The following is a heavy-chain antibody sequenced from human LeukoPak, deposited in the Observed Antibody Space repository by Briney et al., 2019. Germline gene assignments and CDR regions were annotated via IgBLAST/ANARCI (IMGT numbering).Heavy chain of an antibody. Sequence: GGSLRLSCAASGFTFSRYGMHWVRQAPGKGLEWVAVIWYDGSNKYYADSVKGRFTISRDNSKNTLYLQMNSLRAEDTAVYYCARASSSWQFDYWGQGTLVTVSS. D-gene: IGHD6-13*01. J-gene: IGHJ4*02. CDR3: ARASSSWQFDY. CDR1: GFTFSRYG. V-gene: IGHV3-33*01. CDR2: IWYDGSNK.